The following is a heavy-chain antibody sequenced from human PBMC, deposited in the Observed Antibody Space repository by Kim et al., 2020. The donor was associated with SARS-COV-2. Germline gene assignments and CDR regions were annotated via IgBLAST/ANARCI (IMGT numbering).Heavy chain of an antibody. CDR3: ALTGLTVDY. D-gene: IGHD2-8*01. Sequence: GGSLRLSCAASRFTFSKFYMSWVRQAPGKGPEWISYISSSGDTIDYADSVKGRFTISRDNAKNSLHLQMNSLRAEDTAVYYCALTGLTVDYWGQGTLVTV. CDR2: ISSSGDTI. J-gene: IGHJ4*02. CDR1: RFTFSKFY. V-gene: IGHV3-11*04.